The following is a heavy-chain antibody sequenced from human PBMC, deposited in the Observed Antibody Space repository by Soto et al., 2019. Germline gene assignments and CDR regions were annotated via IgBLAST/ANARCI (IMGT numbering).Heavy chain of an antibody. CDR1: GGSISSGGYY. V-gene: IGHV4-31*03. J-gene: IGHJ6*02. CDR2: IYYSGST. CDR3: ARDGPAVYGMDV. Sequence: QVQLQESGPGLVKPSQTLSLTCTVSGGSISSGGYYWSWIRQHPGKGLEWIGYIYYSGSTYYNPSLTSRXXIXEXXSKNQFSLKLSSVTAADTAVYYCARDGPAVYGMDVWGQGPTVTVSS. D-gene: IGHD4-17*01.